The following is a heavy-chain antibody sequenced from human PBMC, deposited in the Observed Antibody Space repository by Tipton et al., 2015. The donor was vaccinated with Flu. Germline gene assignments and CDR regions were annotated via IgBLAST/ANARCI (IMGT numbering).Heavy chain of an antibody. D-gene: IGHD1-1*01. J-gene: IGHJ4*02. CDR1: GESMGINYY. CDR2: IHRSGNT. V-gene: IGHV4-38-2*02. CDR3: ARGTGDADTYFDS. Sequence: TLSLTCSVSGESMGINYYWGWIRQPPGEGLEWIGNIHRSGNTYHNPSLRSRVTMSVDSSRNQFSLRLRSVTAADTAVYYCARGTGDADTYFDSWGQGTLVTVSS.